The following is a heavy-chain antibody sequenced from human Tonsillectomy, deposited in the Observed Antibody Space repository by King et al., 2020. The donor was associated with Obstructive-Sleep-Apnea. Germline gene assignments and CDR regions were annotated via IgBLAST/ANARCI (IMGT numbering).Heavy chain of an antibody. J-gene: IGHJ1*01. V-gene: IGHV3-30*04. CDR3: ARAKHRYYYDSSGYYYGFQH. CDR1: GFTFSSYA. Sequence: HVQLVESGGGVVQPGRSLRLSCAASGFTFSSYAMHWVRQAPGKGLEWVAVISYDGSNKYYADSVKGRFTISRDNSKNTLYLQMNSLRAEDTAMYYCARAKHRYYYDSSGYYYGFQHWGQGTLVTVSS. D-gene: IGHD3-22*01. CDR2: ISYDGSNK.